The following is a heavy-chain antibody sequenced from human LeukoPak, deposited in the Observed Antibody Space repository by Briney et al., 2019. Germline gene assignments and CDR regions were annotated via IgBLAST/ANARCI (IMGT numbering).Heavy chain of an antibody. CDR2: ISSNGGST. CDR3: ARVGYTSYYYYGMDV. Sequence: GGSLRLSCAASGFTFSSYAMHWVRQAPGKGLEYVSPISSNGGSTYYANSVKGRFTISRDNSKNTLYLQMGSLRAEDMAVYYCARVGYTSYYYYGMDVWGQGTTVTVSS. J-gene: IGHJ6*02. D-gene: IGHD6-13*01. V-gene: IGHV3-64*01. CDR1: GFTFSSYA.